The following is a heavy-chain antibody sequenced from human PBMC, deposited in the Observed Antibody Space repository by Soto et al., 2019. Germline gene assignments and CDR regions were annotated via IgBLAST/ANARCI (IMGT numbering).Heavy chain of an antibody. Sequence: RASVKVSCKVSGYTLTELSMHWVRQAPGKGLEWMGGFDPEDGETIYAQKFQGRVTMTEDTSTDTAYMELSSLRSEDTAVYYCATGGLYTAMATGYYYGMDAWGQGTTVSVSS. D-gene: IGHD5-18*01. CDR1: GYTLTELS. CDR3: ATGGLYTAMATGYYYGMDA. J-gene: IGHJ6*02. V-gene: IGHV1-24*01. CDR2: FDPEDGET.